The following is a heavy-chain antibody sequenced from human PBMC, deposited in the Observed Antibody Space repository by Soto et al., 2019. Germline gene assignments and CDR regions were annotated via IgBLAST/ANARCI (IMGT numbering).Heavy chain of an antibody. CDR1: GFTFSNYG. J-gene: IGHJ6*02. CDR2: ISYDGSNT. Sequence: GGSLRLSCAASGFTFSNYGMHWVRQAPGKGLEWVAIISYDGSNTYFADSVKGRFTISRDNYKNTLYLQMNSLRAEDTAVYYCARDRYSYYDFWSGSLPYYYYGMDVWGQGTTVTVSS. D-gene: IGHD3-3*01. V-gene: IGHV3-30*03. CDR3: ARDRYSYYDFWSGSLPYYYYGMDV.